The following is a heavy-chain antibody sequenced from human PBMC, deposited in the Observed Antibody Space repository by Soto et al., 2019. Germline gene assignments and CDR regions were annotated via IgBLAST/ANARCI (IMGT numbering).Heavy chain of an antibody. CDR3: ARGQEYYDFWSGHTRYFDY. J-gene: IGHJ4*02. CDR2: INHSGST. D-gene: IGHD3-3*01. V-gene: IGHV4-34*01. CDR1: GGSFSGYY. Sequence: SETLSLTCAVYGGSFSGYYWSWIRQPPGKGLEWIGEINHSGSTNYNPSLKSRVTISVDTSKNQFSLKLSSVTAADTAVYYCARGQEYYDFWSGHTRYFDYWGQGTLVTVSS.